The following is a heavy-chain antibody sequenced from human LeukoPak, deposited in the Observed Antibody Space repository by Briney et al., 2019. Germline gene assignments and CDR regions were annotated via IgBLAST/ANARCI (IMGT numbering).Heavy chain of an antibody. CDR3: ARHMGLGYSYGYPYFDY. Sequence: SETLSLTCTVSGVPINRYYWSWSRQPPGKGLEWIGYIYYSGSTNYNPSLKSRVTISVDTSKNQFSLKLSSVTAADTAVYYCARHMGLGYSYGYPYFDYWGQGTLVTVSS. CDR1: GVPINRYY. D-gene: IGHD5-18*01. J-gene: IGHJ4*02. V-gene: IGHV4-59*08. CDR2: IYYSGST.